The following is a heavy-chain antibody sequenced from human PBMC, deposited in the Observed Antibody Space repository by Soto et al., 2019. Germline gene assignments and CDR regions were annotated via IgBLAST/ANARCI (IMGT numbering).Heavy chain of an antibody. J-gene: IGHJ6*02. CDR3: ARHLIVGSATSKFYYGMDV. CDR1: GGSFSGYY. D-gene: IGHD1-26*01. V-gene: IGHV4-34*01. CDR2: INHSGST. Sequence: PSETLSLTCAVYGGSFSGYYWSWIRQPPGKGLEWIGEINHSGSTNYNPSLKSRVTISVDTSKNQFSLKLSSVTAADTAVYYCARHLIVGSATSKFYYGMDVWGQGTTVS.